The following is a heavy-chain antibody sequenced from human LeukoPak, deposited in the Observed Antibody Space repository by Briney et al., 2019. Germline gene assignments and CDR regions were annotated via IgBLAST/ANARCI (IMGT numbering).Heavy chain of an antibody. Sequence: ASVRVSCKASGYPFTTYDINWVRKATGKGLEWMGWMNPSSGYTGYSQKFQGRVTMTRNTSITTAYMELSSLRSEDTAVYYCAGISDHNWYFDLWGRGTLVTVSS. V-gene: IGHV1-8*01. CDR2: MNPSSGYT. CDR3: AGISDHNWYFDL. D-gene: IGHD1-14*01. J-gene: IGHJ2*01. CDR1: GYPFTTYD.